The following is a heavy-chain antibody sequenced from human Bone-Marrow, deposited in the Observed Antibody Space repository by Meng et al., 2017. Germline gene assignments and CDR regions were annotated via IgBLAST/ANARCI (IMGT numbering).Heavy chain of an antibody. CDR1: GVSVSSNSAA. V-gene: IGHV6-1*01. CDR2: TYYRSKWYN. J-gene: IGHJ4*02. CDR3: ARDEWSGQQLSLFDY. D-gene: IGHD6-13*01. Sequence: SQTLSLTCAISGVSVSSNSAAWNWIRQSPARGLEWLGRTYYRSKWYNDYAVSVKSRITINTDTSKNQFSLQLNSVTPEDTAVYYCARDEWSGQQLSLFDYWGQGTLVTVSS.